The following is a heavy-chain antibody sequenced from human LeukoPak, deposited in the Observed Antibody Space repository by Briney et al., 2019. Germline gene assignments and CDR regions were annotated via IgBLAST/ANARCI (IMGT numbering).Heavy chain of an antibody. Sequence: PGRSLRLSCAACGFTFSTYCMHWVRQAPGKGLEWVAIISYDGSHKNYADSVKGRFTMSRDNPKKTLSLQMNSLRPEDTAVYFCAREGCRGGSCYGVDYWGQGILVTVSS. CDR2: ISYDGSHK. D-gene: IGHD2-15*01. V-gene: IGHV3-30*03. CDR3: AREGCRGGSCYGVDY. CDR1: GFTFSTYC. J-gene: IGHJ4*02.